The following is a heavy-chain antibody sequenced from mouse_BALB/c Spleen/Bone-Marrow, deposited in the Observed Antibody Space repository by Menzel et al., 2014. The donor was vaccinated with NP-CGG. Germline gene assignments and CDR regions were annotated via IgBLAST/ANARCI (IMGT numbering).Heavy chain of an antibody. Sequence: DVKLQESGGGLVQPGGSRKLSCAASGFTFSNFGMHWVRQAPEKGLEWVAYISSGSSTIYYADTVKGRFTISRDNPKNTLFLQMTSLRSEDTAMYYCARRASPTGPMDYWGQGTSVTV. CDR1: GFTFSNFG. J-gene: IGHJ4*01. V-gene: IGHV5-17*02. CDR2: ISSGSSTI. D-gene: IGHD1-1*01. CDR3: ARRASPTGPMDY.